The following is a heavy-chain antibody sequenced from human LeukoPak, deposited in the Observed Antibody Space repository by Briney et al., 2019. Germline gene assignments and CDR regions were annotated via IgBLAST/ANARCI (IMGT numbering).Heavy chain of an antibody. J-gene: IGHJ4*02. CDR2: IHNSGSTI. D-gene: IGHD6-13*01. CDR3: ARVGFPLSSSYDY. CDR1: GFTFSTYE. Sequence: GGSLRLSCAASGFTFSTYEMNWVRQAPGKGLEWASYIHNSGSTIYYADSVKGRFTISRDNVKNSLYLQMNNLRADDTAVYYCARVGFPLSSSYDYWGQGILVTVSS. V-gene: IGHV3-48*03.